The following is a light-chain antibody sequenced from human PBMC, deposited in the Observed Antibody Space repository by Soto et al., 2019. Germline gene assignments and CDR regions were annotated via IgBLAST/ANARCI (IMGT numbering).Light chain of an antibody. V-gene: IGLV1-40*01. CDR1: SSNIGAGYD. CDR3: QSYDSSLSSSV. CDR2: AKN. Sequence: QSVLTQPPSVSGTPGQRATISCTGSSSNIGAGYDVHWYQQLPGTAHKLFIYAKNNRPSGLPDRFSGSKSGTSASLAITGLQAEDEADYYCQSYDSSLSSSVFGAGTKVPV. J-gene: IGLJ1*01.